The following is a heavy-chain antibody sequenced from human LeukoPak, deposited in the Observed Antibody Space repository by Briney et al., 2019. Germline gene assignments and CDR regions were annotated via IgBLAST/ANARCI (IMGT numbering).Heavy chain of an antibody. CDR2: ISTYGGST. CDR3: ARGFSAVAGHFAY. Sequence: GGSLRLSCAASGFPFSSYAMYWVRQAPGKGLEYVSAISTYGGSTYYANSVKGRFTISRDNSKNTPYLQMNSLRAEDAAVYYCARGFSAVAGHFAYWGQGTLVTVSS. V-gene: IGHV3-64*01. D-gene: IGHD6-19*01. CDR1: GFPFSSYA. J-gene: IGHJ4*02.